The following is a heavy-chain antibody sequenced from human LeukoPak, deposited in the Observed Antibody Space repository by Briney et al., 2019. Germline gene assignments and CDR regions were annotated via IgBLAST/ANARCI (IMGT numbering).Heavy chain of an antibody. Sequence: GGSLRLSCAASGFTFSSHSMSWVRQAPGKGLEWVAVIWYDGSNKYYADSVKGRFTISRDNSKNTLYLQMNSLRAEDTAVYYCARATSFDYWGQGTLVTVSS. J-gene: IGHJ4*02. V-gene: IGHV3-33*08. CDR1: GFTFSSHS. CDR2: IWYDGSNK. CDR3: ARATSFDY.